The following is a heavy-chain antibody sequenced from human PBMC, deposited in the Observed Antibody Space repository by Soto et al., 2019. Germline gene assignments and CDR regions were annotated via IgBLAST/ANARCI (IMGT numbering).Heavy chain of an antibody. CDR1: GFTVSSNY. D-gene: IGHD2-15*01. V-gene: IGHV3-53*01. CDR3: ARDRGGGSYLYYYYYGMDV. Sequence: AGGSLRLSCAASGFTVSSNYMSWVRQAPGKGLEWVSVIYSGGSTYYADSVKGRFTISRDNSKNTLYLQMNSLRAEDTAVYYCARDRGGGSYLYYYYYGMDVWGQGTTVTVSS. CDR2: IYSGGST. J-gene: IGHJ6*02.